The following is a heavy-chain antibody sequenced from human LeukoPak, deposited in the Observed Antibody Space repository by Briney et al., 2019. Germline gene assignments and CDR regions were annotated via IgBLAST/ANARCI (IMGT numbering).Heavy chain of an antibody. V-gene: IGHV1-18*01. CDR2: ISAYNGNT. Sequence: ASVKVSCKASGYTFTSYGISWVRQAPGQGLEWMGWISAYNGNTNYAQKLQGRVTMTTDTSTSTAYVELRSLRPDDTAVYYCARDLGAARPDFDYWGQGTLVTVSS. J-gene: IGHJ4*02. D-gene: IGHD6-6*01. CDR1: GYTFTSYG. CDR3: ARDLGAARPDFDY.